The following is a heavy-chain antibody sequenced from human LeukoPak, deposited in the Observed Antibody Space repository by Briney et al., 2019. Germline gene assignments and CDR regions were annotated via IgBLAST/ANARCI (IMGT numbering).Heavy chain of an antibody. D-gene: IGHD6-19*01. V-gene: IGHV1-3*01. CDR1: GYTFTSYA. J-gene: IGHJ5*02. CDR3: ARVEGQWLVSSPFDP. Sequence: ASVKVSCKASGYTFTSYAMHWVRQAPGQRLEWMGWINAGNGNTKYSQKFQGRVTITRDTSASTAYMELSSLRSEDTAVYYCARVEGQWLVSSPFDPWGQGTLVTVSS. CDR2: INAGNGNT.